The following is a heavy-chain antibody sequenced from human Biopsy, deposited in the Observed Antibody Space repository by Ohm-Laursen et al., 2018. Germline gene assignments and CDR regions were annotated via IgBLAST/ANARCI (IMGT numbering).Heavy chain of an antibody. D-gene: IGHD3-3*01. V-gene: IGHV3-9*01. CDR1: GFTFDDHV. CDR2: ISWDGGSE. Sequence: SLRLSCAASGFTFDDHVMHWVRQAPGKGLEWVSGISWDGGSEGYADSVKGRFTISRDNAKNSLFLQMNSLTTEDTALYYCVRGYSSSWSGYLDYWGQGTLVTVSS. J-gene: IGHJ4*02. CDR3: VRGYSSSWSGYLDY.